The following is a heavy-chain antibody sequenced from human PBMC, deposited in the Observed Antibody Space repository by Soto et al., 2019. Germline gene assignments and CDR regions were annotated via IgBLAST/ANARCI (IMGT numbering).Heavy chain of an antibody. Sequence: EVQLVESGGGLVQPGGSLRLSCAASGFTFSGSHMNWVRQAPGKGLEWLSYITYSSSIIEYADSVKGRFTVSRDNAKNSLYLQMNRLRDEDTAVYYCARDWWLTVPYSWGQGTLVTVSS. V-gene: IGHV3-48*02. CDR1: GFTFSGSH. D-gene: IGHD4-17*01. CDR3: ARDWWLTVPYS. J-gene: IGHJ4*02. CDR2: ITYSSSII.